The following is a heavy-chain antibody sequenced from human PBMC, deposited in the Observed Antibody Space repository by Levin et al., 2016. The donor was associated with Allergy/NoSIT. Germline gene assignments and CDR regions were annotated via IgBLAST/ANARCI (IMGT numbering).Heavy chain of an antibody. CDR1: GFTFSSYA. Sequence: GESLKISCAASGFTFSSYAMSWVRQAPGKGLEWVSAISGSGGSTYYADSVKGRFTISRDNSKNTLYLQMNSLRAEDTAVYYCLADVEMATNPTRYYFDYWGQGTLVTVSS. CDR3: LADVEMATNPTRYYFDY. J-gene: IGHJ4*02. V-gene: IGHV3-23*01. CDR2: ISGSGGST. D-gene: IGHD5-24*01.